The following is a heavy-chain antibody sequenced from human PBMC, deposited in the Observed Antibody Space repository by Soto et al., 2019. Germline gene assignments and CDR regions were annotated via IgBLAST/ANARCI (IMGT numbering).Heavy chain of an antibody. CDR1: GYTFTSYG. Sequence: ASVKVSCKASGYTFTSYGICWVRQAPGQGLEWMGWISAYNGNTNYAQKLQGRVTMTTDTSTSTAYMELRSLRSDDTAVYYCARDGRQVAVNNWFDPWGQGTLVTVS. V-gene: IGHV1-18*01. CDR3: ARDGRQVAVNNWFDP. CDR2: ISAYNGNT. D-gene: IGHD2-15*01. J-gene: IGHJ5*02.